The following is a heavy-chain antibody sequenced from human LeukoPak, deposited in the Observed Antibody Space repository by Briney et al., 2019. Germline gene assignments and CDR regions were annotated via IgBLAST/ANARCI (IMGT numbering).Heavy chain of an antibody. D-gene: IGHD2-15*01. CDR2: INPNSGGT. CDR1: GGTFSSYA. V-gene: IGHV1-2*02. J-gene: IGHJ4*02. Sequence: ASVKVSCKASGGTFSSYAISWVRQAPGQGLEWMGWINPNSGGTKYAQKFQGRVTMTRDTSISTAYMELNRLISDDTAVYYCARVESLYCSSGSCYDYWGQGTLVTVSP. CDR3: ARVESLYCSSGSCYDY.